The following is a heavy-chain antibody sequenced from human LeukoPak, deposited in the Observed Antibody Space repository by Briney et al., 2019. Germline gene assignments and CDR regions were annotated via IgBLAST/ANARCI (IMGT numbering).Heavy chain of an antibody. V-gene: IGHV3-23*01. D-gene: IGHD3-3*01. CDR2: IRGSGGGT. J-gene: IGHJ3*02. Sequence: GGSLRLSCAASGFTFSNHGMSWVRQAPGKGLEWVSSIRGSGGGTYYAESLKGRFTISRDNSKNTLYLQMNSLRAEDTAVYYCAKDRGITIFGVALEAFDIWGQGTMVTVSS. CDR1: GFTFSNHG. CDR3: AKDRGITIFGVALEAFDI.